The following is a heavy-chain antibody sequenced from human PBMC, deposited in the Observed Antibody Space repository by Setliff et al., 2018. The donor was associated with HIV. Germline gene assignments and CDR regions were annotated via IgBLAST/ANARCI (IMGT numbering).Heavy chain of an antibody. Sequence: KTSETLSLTCTVSGHSITSDYYWGWIRQPPGKGLEWIGSIYHSGSTYYNPSLKSRVIISLDTSKNHLSLKLMSVTAADTAVYYCARERLSRLGFDYWGQGTLVTVSS. V-gene: IGHV4-38-2*02. CDR1: GHSITSDYY. CDR3: ARERLSRLGFDY. D-gene: IGHD1-1*01. J-gene: IGHJ4*02. CDR2: IYHSGST.